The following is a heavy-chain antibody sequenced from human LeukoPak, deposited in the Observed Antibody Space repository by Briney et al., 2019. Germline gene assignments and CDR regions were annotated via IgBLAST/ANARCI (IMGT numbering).Heavy chain of an antibody. CDR3: ARAKLELRLSGPHNWFDP. V-gene: IGHV3-7*01. J-gene: IGHJ5*02. CDR2: IKQDGSET. Sequence: GGSLRLSCAASGFTLSGYWMSWVRQTPEKGLEWVANIKQDGSETYYVDSVKGRFTISRDNARNSLYLQMNSLRAEDTAVYYCARAKLELRLSGPHNWFDPWGQGTLVTVSS. D-gene: IGHD1-7*01. CDR1: GFTLSGYW.